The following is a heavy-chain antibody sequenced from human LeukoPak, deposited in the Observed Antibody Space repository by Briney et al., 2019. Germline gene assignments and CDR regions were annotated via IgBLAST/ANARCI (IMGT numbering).Heavy chain of an antibody. CDR3: ARGSVRDYHWYFDL. V-gene: IGHV4-59*01. CDR1: GGSIGRYY. Sequence: SETLSLTCTVSGGSIGRYYWSWIRQSPGKGLEWIGYIYYSGRINYSTSLKSRVTISLDTPKNEFSLRLSTVTAADTAEYYCARGSVRDYHWYFDLWGRGTLVTVSS. D-gene: IGHD5-24*01. CDR2: IYYSGRI. J-gene: IGHJ2*01.